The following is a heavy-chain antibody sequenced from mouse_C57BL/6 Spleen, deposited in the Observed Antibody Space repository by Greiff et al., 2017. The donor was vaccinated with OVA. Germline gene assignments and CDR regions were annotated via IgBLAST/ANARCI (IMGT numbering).Heavy chain of an antibody. J-gene: IGHJ2*01. D-gene: IGHD3-3*01. CDR3: AREGRDGGDY. CDR1: GYTFTSYW. Sequence: QVQLKQPGAELVRPGSSVKLSCKASGYTFTSYWMDWVKQRPGQGLEWIGNIYPSDSETHYNQKFKDKATLTVDKSSSTAYMQLSSLTSEDSAVYYCAREGRDGGDYWGQGTTLTVSS. V-gene: IGHV1-61*01. CDR2: IYPSDSET.